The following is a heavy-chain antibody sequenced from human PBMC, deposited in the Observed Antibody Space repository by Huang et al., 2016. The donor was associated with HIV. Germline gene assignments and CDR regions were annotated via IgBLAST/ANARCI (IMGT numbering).Heavy chain of an antibody. CDR2: LNPNSGKT. D-gene: IGHD6-19*01. J-gene: IGHJ4*02. V-gene: IGHV1-8*01. Sequence: QVQLVQSGPEVKKPGASVKVSCQTSGYIFSNYDINWVRQAPGQGLQWMGCLNPNSGKTAYVQKFQGRVTLTRSTSTGAAYMVLNSLTSQDTAVYYCARLTSGWYQDYWGQGTLVTVSS. CDR1: GYIFSNYD. CDR3: ARLTSGWYQDY.